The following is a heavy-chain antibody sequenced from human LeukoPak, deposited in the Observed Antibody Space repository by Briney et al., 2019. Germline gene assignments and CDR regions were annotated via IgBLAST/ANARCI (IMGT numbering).Heavy chain of an antibody. CDR3: ARGLGDYYDTSGYYYAVPAH. Sequence: ASVKVSCKAPGYTFTTYDITWVRQATGQGLEWMGWMNPDSGDAAYAQKFQGRVAMTRDTSISTAYMELSSLGSEDTAVYYCARGLGDYYDTSGYYYAVPAHWGQGTLVTVSS. CDR1: GYTFTTYD. CDR2: MNPDSGDA. V-gene: IGHV1-8*01. D-gene: IGHD3-22*01. J-gene: IGHJ4*02.